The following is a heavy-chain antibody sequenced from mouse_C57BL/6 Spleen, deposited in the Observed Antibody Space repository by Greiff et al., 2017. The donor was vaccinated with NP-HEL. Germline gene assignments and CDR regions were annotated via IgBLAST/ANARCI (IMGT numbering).Heavy chain of an antibody. CDR2: INPNNGGT. CDR1: GYTFTDYN. V-gene: IGHV1-22*01. CDR3: ARGEKLGTAMDD. D-gene: IGHD4-1*01. Sequence: EVQLQESGPELVKPGASVKMSCKASGYTFTDYNMHWVKQSHGKSLEWIGYINPNNGGTSYNQKFKGKATLTVNKSSSTAYMELRSLTSEDSAVYYCARGEKLGTAMDDWGQGTSVTVSS. J-gene: IGHJ4*01.